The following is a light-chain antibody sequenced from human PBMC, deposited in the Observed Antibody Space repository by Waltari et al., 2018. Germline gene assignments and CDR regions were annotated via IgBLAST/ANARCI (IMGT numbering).Light chain of an antibody. J-gene: IGKJ1*01. V-gene: IGKV4-1*01. CDR1: QSVLYSSNDKNY. Sequence: DIVMTQSPDSLAVSLGARATINCKSSQSVLYSSNDKNYLAWYQQKPGHPPNLLIYWASTRQSGVPDRFSGSGSGTDFTLTISSLQAEDVAVYYCQQYYSKRTFGQGTKVEI. CDR2: WAS. CDR3: QQYYSKRT.